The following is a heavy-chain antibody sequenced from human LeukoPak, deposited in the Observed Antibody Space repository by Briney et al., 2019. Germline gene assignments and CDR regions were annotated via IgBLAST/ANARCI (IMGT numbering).Heavy chain of an antibody. CDR3: ARDLSHRDWFDP. CDR2: ISSSGSTI. CDR1: GFPFSRDE. D-gene: IGHD1-14*01. Sequence: PGGSLRLSCAASGFPFSRDEMNWVRQAPGKGLEWVSYISSSGSTIYYADPLKGRFTISRDNAKNSLYLQINSLRAEDTAVYYCARDLSHRDWFDPWGQGTLVTVSS. J-gene: IGHJ5*02. V-gene: IGHV3-48*03.